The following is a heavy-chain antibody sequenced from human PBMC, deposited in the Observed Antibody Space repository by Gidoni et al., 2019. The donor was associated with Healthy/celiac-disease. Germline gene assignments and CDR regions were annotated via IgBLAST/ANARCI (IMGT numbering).Heavy chain of an antibody. CDR1: GGSISSSSYY. V-gene: IGHV4-39*01. CDR3: ARHRTYDSSVDAFDI. D-gene: IGHD3-22*01. CDR2: IYYSGST. J-gene: IGHJ3*02. Sequence: QLQLQESGPGLVKPSETLSLTCTVSGGSISSSSYYWGWIRQPPGKGLEWIGSIYYSGSTYYNPSLKSRVTISVDTSKNQFSLKLSSVTAADTAVYYCARHRTYDSSVDAFDIWGQGTMVTVSS.